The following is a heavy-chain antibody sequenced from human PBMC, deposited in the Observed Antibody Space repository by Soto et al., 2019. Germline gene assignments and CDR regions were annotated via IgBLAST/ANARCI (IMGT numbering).Heavy chain of an antibody. CDR1: GFTFSNYT. J-gene: IGHJ4*02. CDR2: ISYDEIDK. V-gene: IGHV3-30*04. CDR3: AGRSGSSDY. Sequence: QVHLVESGGGVVQPGRSLRLSCAASGFTFSNYTMHWVRQAPGKGLEWVALISYDEIDKYFADAVKGRFTISRDNSKNTLYLQMDSLRAEDTAVYYCAGRSGSSDYRGRGTLVTVSS. D-gene: IGHD3-10*01.